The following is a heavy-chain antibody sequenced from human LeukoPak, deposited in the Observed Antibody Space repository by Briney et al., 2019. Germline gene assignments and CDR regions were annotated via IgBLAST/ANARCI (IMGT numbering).Heavy chain of an antibody. D-gene: IGHD1-1*01. J-gene: IGHJ6*02. CDR3: ARPGTYYYYGMDV. CDR2: INHSGST. V-gene: IGHV4-34*01. CDR1: GVSFSGYY. Sequence: SETLSLTCAVYGVSFSGYYWSWIRQPPGKGLEWIGEINHSGSTNYNPSLKSRVTISVDTSKNQFSLKLSSVTAADTAVYYCARPGTYYYYGMDVWGQGTTVTVSS.